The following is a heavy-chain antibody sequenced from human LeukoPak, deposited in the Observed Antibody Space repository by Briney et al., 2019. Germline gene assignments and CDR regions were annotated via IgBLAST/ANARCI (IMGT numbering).Heavy chain of an antibody. Sequence: ASVKVSCKASGYTFTSYGICWVRQAPGQGLEWMGWISAYNGNTNYAQKLQGRVTMTTDTSTSTAYMELRSLRSDDTAVYYCASPFGSRSYYKNYFDYWGQGTLVTVSS. CDR1: GYTFTSYG. CDR2: ISAYNGNT. V-gene: IGHV1-18*01. J-gene: IGHJ4*02. D-gene: IGHD3-10*01. CDR3: ASPFGSRSYYKNYFDY.